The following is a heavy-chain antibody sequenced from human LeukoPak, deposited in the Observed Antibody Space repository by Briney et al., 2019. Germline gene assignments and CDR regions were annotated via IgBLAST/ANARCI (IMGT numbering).Heavy chain of an antibody. CDR3: ARENCSGGSCSVAFDI. Sequence: ASVKVSCKASGYTFTGYYMHWVRQAPGQGLEWVGWINPNSGGTNYAQKFQGRVTMTRDTSISTAYMELSRLRSDDTAVYYCARENCSGGSCSVAFDIWGQGTMVTVSS. CDR2: INPNSGGT. D-gene: IGHD2-15*01. V-gene: IGHV1-2*02. J-gene: IGHJ3*02. CDR1: GYTFTGYY.